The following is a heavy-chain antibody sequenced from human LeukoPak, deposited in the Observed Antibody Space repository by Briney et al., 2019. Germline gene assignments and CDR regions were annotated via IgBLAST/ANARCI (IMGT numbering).Heavy chain of an antibody. V-gene: IGHV3-30*02. J-gene: IGHJ4*02. CDR3: AKDLHGGYSSDY. Sequence: GGSLRLSCAASGFTFNNFGMHWVRQAPGKGLEWVAFIGYEGVHKYYADSVKGRFTISKGNSKATLYLQMNSLRPEDTAVYYCAKDLHGGYSSDYWGLGNLVTVSS. CDR1: GFTFNNFG. D-gene: IGHD3-22*01. CDR2: IGYEGVHK.